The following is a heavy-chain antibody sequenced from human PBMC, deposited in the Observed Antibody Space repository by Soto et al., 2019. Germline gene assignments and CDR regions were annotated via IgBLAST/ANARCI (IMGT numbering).Heavy chain of an antibody. CDR1: GFTFSNAW. V-gene: IGHV3-15*07. CDR3: TTFEYSTSRSY. CDR2: IKGKTDGGTA. D-gene: IGHD6-6*01. J-gene: IGHJ4*02. Sequence: GSLRLSCAASGFTFSNAWMNWVRQAPGKGLEWVGRIKGKTDGGTADYAAPVKGRFTISRDDSKNTLYLQMNSLKTEDTAVYYCTTFEYSTSRSYWGQGTLVTVSS.